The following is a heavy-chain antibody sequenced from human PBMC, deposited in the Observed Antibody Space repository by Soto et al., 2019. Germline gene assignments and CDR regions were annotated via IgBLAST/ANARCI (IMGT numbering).Heavy chain of an antibody. CDR3: ARDKPPFFGVVGYNWFDP. CDR1: GGTFSSYT. V-gene: IGHV1-69*08. CDR2: IIPILGIA. Sequence: QVQLVQSGAEVKKPGSSVKVSCKASGGTFSSYTISWVRQAPGQGLEWMGRIIPILGIANYAQKFQGRVTITADKSTSTAYMELSSLRSEDTAVYYCARDKPPFFGVVGYNWFDPWGQGTLVTVSS. D-gene: IGHD3-3*01. J-gene: IGHJ5*02.